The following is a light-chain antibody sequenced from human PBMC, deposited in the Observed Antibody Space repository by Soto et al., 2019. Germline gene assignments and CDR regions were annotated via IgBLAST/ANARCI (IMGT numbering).Light chain of an antibody. Sequence: QSVLTQPPSVSGAPGQRVTISCTGSSSNIGAGYDVHWYQQLPGTAPKLLIYGNSNRPSGVPDRFSGSKSGTSASLAITGLQAEDEADYYCQSYDSSLIAPFGGGTKLTVL. CDR2: GNS. CDR1: SSNIGAGYD. V-gene: IGLV1-40*01. CDR3: QSYDSSLIAP. J-gene: IGLJ2*01.